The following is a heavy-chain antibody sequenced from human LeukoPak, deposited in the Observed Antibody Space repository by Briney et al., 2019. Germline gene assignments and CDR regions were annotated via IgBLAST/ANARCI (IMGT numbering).Heavy chain of an antibody. CDR1: GGPISRYY. V-gene: IGHV4-59*08. J-gene: IGHJ6*02. D-gene: IGHD6-19*01. Sequence: PSDTLSLTCTVCGGPISRYYWIWIRQPPGKGRVGRGYIYYRGHTNYNPSLKRRDPIRVDTSKKQFSVNLSSVTAAHAAVYYWARSLAGRYYYYAMDAWGHGTTVTVSS. CDR3: ARSLAGRYYYYAMDA. CDR2: IYYRGHT.